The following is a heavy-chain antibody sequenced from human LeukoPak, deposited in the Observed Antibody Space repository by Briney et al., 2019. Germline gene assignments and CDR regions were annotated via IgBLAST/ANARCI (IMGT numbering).Heavy chain of an antibody. V-gene: IGHV1-18*01. Sequence: GASVKVSCKASGYTFTSYGISWVRQAPGQGLEWMGRISAYNGNTNYAQKLQGRVTMTTDTSTSTAYMELRSLRSDDTAVYYCARGDILTGYYLEPFDYWGQGALVTVSS. CDR2: ISAYNGNT. D-gene: IGHD3-9*01. CDR1: GYTFTSYG. CDR3: ARGDILTGYYLEPFDY. J-gene: IGHJ4*02.